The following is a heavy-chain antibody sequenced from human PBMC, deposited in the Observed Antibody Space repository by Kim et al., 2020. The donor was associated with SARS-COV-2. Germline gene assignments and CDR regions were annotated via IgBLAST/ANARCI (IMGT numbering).Heavy chain of an antibody. CDR3: ASNWNGLRLIYYYYGMDV. D-gene: IGHD1-20*01. J-gene: IGHJ6*02. CDR1: GGSVSSGSYY. V-gene: IGHV4-61*01. CDR2: IYYSGST. Sequence: SETLSLTCTVSGGSVSSGSYYWSWIRQPPGKGLEWIGYIYYSGSTNYNPSLKSRVTISVDTSKNQFSLKLSSVTAADTAVYYCASNWNGLRLIYYYYGMDVWGQGTTVTVSS.